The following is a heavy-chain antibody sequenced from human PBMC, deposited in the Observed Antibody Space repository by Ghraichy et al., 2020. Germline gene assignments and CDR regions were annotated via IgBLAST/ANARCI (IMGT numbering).Heavy chain of an antibody. CDR1: GGSISSSSYY. CDR3: ARRAHKGGATYIGDYLDY. J-gene: IGHJ4*02. Sequence: SQTLSLTCTVSGGSISSSSYYWGWIRQPPGKGLEWIGSIYYSGSTYYNPSLKSRVTISVDTSKNQFSLKLSSVTAADTAVYYCARRAHKGGATYIGDYLDYWGQGTLVTVSS. CDR2: IYYSGST. V-gene: IGHV4-39*01. D-gene: IGHD1-26*01.